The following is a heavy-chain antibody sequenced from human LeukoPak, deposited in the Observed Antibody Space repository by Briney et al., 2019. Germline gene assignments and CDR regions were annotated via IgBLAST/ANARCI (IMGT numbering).Heavy chain of an antibody. CDR1: GDSIGSYF. Sequence: SETLSLTCTVSGDSIGSYFWSWIRQPPGKGLEWIGYNSGITNYNPSLKSRVTILLDRSKNQFSLKLSSVTAADTAIYYCARGRGYGGNYLRSFDIWGQGTMVTVSS. V-gene: IGHV4-59*08. CDR2: NSGIT. J-gene: IGHJ3*02. D-gene: IGHD1-26*01. CDR3: ARGRGYGGNYLRSFDI.